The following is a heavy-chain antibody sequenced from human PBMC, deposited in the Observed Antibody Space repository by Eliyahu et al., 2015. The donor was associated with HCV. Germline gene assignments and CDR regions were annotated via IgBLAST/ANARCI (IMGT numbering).Heavy chain of an antibody. CDR3: ARDGGAYCGGACYSGGDYFDS. V-gene: IGHV3-21*01. Sequence: EVQLVESGGGLVKPGGSLRLSCAASGFTFSPYIMNWVRQAPGKGLEWVSSISSSGSSIYYADSVKGRFTISRDNAKNSLYLQMNSLRAEDTAVYYCARDGGAYCGGACYSGGDYFDSWGQGTLVTVSS. D-gene: IGHD2-21*02. CDR2: ISSSGSSI. J-gene: IGHJ4*02. CDR1: GFTFSPYI.